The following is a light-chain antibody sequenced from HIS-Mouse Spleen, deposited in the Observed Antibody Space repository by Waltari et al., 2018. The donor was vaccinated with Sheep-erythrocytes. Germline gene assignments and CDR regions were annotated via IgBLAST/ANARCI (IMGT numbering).Light chain of an antibody. CDR1: SSDVGGYNY. Sequence: QSALTQPPSASGSPGQSVTISCTGTSSDVGGYNYVSWYQQHPGKAPKLLIYEVSKRRSGVPDRVSGSKSGNTASRTVSGLQAEDEADYYCSSYAGSNNLVFGGGTKLTVL. V-gene: IGLV2-8*01. J-gene: IGLJ2*01. CDR3: SSYAGSNNLV. CDR2: EVS.